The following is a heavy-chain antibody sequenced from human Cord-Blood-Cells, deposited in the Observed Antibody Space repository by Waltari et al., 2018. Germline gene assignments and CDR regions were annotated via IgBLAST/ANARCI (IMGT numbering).Heavy chain of an antibody. J-gene: IGHJ6*02. CDR2: ISAYNSNT. CDR3: ARDRRVRGVIPGSYYYGMDV. Sequence: QVQLVQSGAEVKKPGASVKVSCKASGYTFTSYGISWVRQAPGQGLEWMGWISAYNSNTNDAQKHQGSVTMTAETSTTTAYMERRSLRSDDAAVYYCARDRRVRGVIPGSYYYGMDVWGQGTTVTVSS. D-gene: IGHD3-10*01. CDR1: GYTFTSYG. V-gene: IGHV1-18*01.